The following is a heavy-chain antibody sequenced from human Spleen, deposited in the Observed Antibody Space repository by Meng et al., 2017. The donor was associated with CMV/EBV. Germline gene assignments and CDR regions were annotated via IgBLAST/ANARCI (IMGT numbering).Heavy chain of an antibody. Sequence: GESLKISCAASGFTFSSYSMNWVRQAPGKGLVWVSRINSDGSSTSYADSVKGRFTISRGNAKNTLYLQMNSLRAEDTAVHYCVRGLYLRSRVAATGFDSWGQGTLVTVSS. J-gene: IGHJ4*02. CDR3: VRGLYLRSRVAATGFDS. CDR1: GFTFSSYS. V-gene: IGHV3-74*01. D-gene: IGHD1-1*01. CDR2: INSDGSST.